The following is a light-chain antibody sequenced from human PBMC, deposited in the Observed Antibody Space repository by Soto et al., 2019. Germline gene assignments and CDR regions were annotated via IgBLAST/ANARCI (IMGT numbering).Light chain of an antibody. V-gene: IGLV2-14*03. Sequence: QSALTQPASVSGSPGQSITISCTATSSDVGGYNYVSWYQQHPGKDPKLMIYDVSNRPSGISNRFSGSKSGNTASLTISGLQVEDEADYFCSSYTRSITVIFGGGTKVTVL. J-gene: IGLJ2*01. CDR1: SSDVGGYNY. CDR2: DVS. CDR3: SSYTRSITVI.